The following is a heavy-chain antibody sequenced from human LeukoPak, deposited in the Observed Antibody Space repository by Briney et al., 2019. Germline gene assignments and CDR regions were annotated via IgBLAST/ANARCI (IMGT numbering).Heavy chain of an antibody. V-gene: IGHV3-30*04. D-gene: IGHD4-17*01. CDR3: ARDGRTTVTTTFFDY. Sequence: PGRSLRLSCAASGFTFSSYAMHWVRQAPGKGLEWVAVISYDGSNKYYADSVKGRFTISRDNSKNTLYLQMNSLRAEDTAVYYCARDGRTTVTTTFFDYWGQGTLVTVSS. CDR2: ISYDGSNK. J-gene: IGHJ4*02. CDR1: GFTFSSYA.